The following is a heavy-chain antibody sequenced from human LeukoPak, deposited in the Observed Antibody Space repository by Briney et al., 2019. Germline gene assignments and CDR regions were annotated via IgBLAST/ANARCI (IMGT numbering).Heavy chain of an antibody. CDR2: IYTSGST. J-gene: IGHJ6*02. CDR3: ARDSWRGPWFGELSLPNYYYYYGMDV. D-gene: IGHD3-10*01. V-gene: IGHV4-4*07. CDR1: GGSISSYY. Sequence: SETLSLTCTVSGGSISSYYWSWIRQPPGKGLEWIGRIYTSGSTKYNPSPKSRVTMSVDTSKNQFSLKLSSVTAADTAVYYCARDSWRGPWFGELSLPNYYYYYGMDVWGQGTTVTVSS.